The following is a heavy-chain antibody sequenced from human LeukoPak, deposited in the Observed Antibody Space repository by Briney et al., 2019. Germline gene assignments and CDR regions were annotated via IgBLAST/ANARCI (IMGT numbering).Heavy chain of an antibody. CDR3: ARQRRQWLVLGWFDP. CDR1: GGSISSSSYY. CDR2: IYYSGST. J-gene: IGHJ5*02. V-gene: IGHV4-39*01. Sequence: SETLSLTCTVSGGSISSSSYYWGWIRQPPGKGLEWIGSIYYSGSTYYNPSLKSRVTISVDTSKNQFSLKLSSVTAADTAVYYCARQRRQWLVLGWFDPWGQGTLVTVSS. D-gene: IGHD6-19*01.